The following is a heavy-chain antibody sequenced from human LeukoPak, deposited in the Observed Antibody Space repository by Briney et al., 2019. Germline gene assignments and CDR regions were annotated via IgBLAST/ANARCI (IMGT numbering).Heavy chain of an antibody. Sequence: EASVKVSCKASGGTFSSYAISRVRQAPGQGLEWMGRIIPIFGTANYAQKFQGRVTITTDESTSTAYMELSSLRSEDTAVYYCARDDPFTVFDPWGQGTLVTVSS. CDR1: GGTFSSYA. V-gene: IGHV1-69*05. D-gene: IGHD4-17*01. CDR3: ARDDPFTVFDP. J-gene: IGHJ5*02. CDR2: IIPIFGTA.